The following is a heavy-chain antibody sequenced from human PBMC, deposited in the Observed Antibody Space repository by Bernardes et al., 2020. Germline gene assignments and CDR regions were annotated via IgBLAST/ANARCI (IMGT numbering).Heavy chain of an antibody. Sequence: GASLKISCKGSAYTFTTYWIAWVRQMPGKGLEWMGVIYPGDSDTRYSPSFRGQVTISADQSISTAYLHWSNLKASDTAIYFCARRVRSCAGSNCFYFDFWGQGTPVTVSS. CDR1: AYTFTTYW. J-gene: IGHJ4*02. CDR2: IYPGDSDT. V-gene: IGHV5-51*01. CDR3: ARRVRSCAGSNCFYFDF. D-gene: IGHD2-8*02.